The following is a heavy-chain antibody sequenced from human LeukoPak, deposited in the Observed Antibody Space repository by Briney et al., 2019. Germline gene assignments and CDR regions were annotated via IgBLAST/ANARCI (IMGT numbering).Heavy chain of an antibody. J-gene: IGHJ4*02. CDR2: IHYSGNT. V-gene: IGHV4-39*01. Sequence: SETLSLTCPVSGGSISGSSNYWGWIRQPPGKGLEWIGSIHYSGNTYYNPSLKSRVTISVDTSKNQFSLKLTSVTAADTAVYYCARPTFASYSSGYHYWGQGTLVTVSS. D-gene: IGHD3-22*01. CDR3: ARPTFASYSSGYHY. CDR1: GGSISGSSNY.